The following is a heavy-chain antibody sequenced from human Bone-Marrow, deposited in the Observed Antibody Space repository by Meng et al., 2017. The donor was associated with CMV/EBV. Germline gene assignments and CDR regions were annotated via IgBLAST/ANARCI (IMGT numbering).Heavy chain of an antibody. V-gene: IGHV4-39*01. CDR2: IYYSGST. Sequence: SETLSLTCTVSGGSISSSSYYWGWIRQPPGKGLEWIGSIYYSGSTYYNPSLKSRVTISVDTSKNQFSLKLSSVTAADTAVYYCARHEIGGGTMVRGVITWFDPWGQGTLVTVSS. J-gene: IGHJ5*02. CDR3: ARHEIGGGTMVRGVITWFDP. CDR1: GGSISSSSYY. D-gene: IGHD3-10*01.